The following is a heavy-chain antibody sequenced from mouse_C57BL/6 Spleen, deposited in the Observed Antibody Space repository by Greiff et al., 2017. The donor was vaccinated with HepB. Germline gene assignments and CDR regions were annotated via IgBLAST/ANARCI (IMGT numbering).Heavy chain of an antibody. V-gene: IGHV1-62-2*01. J-gene: IGHJ1*03. CDR2: FYPGSGSI. CDR1: GYTFTEYT. CDR3: ARQKNYYGSSWYFDV. Sequence: LQESGAELVKPGASVKLSCKASGYTFTEYTIHWVKQRSGQGLEWLGWFYPGSGSIKYNEKFKDKATLTADKSSSTVYMELSRLTSEDSAVYFCARQKNYYGSSWYFDVWGTGTTVTVSS. D-gene: IGHD1-1*01.